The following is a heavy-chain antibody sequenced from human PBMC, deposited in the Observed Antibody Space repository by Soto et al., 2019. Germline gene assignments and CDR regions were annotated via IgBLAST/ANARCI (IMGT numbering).Heavy chain of an antibody. CDR1: GFTFSSYA. Sequence: PGGSLRLSCAASGFTFSSYAMSWVRQAPGKGLEWVSAISGSGGSTYYADSVKGRFTISRDNSKNTLYLQMNSLRAEDTAVYYCAKSNHLGNIVVVVAAHLDYWGQGTLVTVSS. J-gene: IGHJ4*02. CDR2: ISGSGGST. D-gene: IGHD2-15*01. CDR3: AKSNHLGNIVVVVAAHLDY. V-gene: IGHV3-23*01.